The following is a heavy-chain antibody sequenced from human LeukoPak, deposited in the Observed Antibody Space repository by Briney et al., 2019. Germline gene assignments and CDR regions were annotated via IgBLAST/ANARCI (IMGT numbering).Heavy chain of an antibody. CDR1: GFTFSCYG. V-gene: IGHV3-30*18. CDR3: AKEEGITMIVVVTYFDY. D-gene: IGHD3-22*01. Sequence: GGSLRLSCAASGFTFSCYGMHWVRQAPGKGLEWVAVISYNGSNKYYADSVKGRFTISRDNSKNTLYLQMNSLRAEDTAVYYCAKEEGITMIVVVTYFDYWGQGTLVTVSS. J-gene: IGHJ4*02. CDR2: ISYNGSNK.